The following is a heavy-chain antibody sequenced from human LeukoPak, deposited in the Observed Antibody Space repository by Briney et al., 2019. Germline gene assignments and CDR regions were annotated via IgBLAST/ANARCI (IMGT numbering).Heavy chain of an antibody. Sequence: PGGSLRLSCAASGFTFSSYGMHWVRQAPGKGLEWVAVISYDGSNKYYADSVKGRFTISRDNSKNTLYLQMNSLRAEDTAVYYCAREGAMVRGAYFDYWGQGTLVTVSS. D-gene: IGHD3-10*01. J-gene: IGHJ4*02. CDR3: AREGAMVRGAYFDY. CDR2: ISYDGSNK. V-gene: IGHV3-30*03. CDR1: GFTFSSYG.